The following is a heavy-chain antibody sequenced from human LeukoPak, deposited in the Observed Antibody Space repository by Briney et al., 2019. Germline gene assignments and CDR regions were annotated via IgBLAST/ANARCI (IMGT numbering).Heavy chain of an antibody. D-gene: IGHD3-3*01. V-gene: IGHV4-4*09. CDR1: GGSISSYY. CDR3: ARGVFWSGYYTDY. Sequence: PSETLSLTCTVSGGSISSYYWSWIRQPPGKGLEWIGYIYTSGSTNYNPSLKSRVTISVDTSKNQFSLKLSSVTAADTAVYYCARGVFWSGYYTDYWGQGTLVTVSS. CDR2: IYTSGST. J-gene: IGHJ4*02.